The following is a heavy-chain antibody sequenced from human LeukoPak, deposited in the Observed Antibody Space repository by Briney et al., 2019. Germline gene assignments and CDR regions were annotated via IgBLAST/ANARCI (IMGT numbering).Heavy chain of an antibody. D-gene: IGHD6-13*01. CDR2: INTNTGNP. CDR3: ASLGQQQLVQFGY. Sequence: GAAVKVSCKASGYTFTSYAMNWVRQAPGQGLEWMGWINTNTGNPTYAQGFTGRFVFSLDTSVSTAYLQISSLKAEDTAVYYCASLGQQQLVQFGYWGQGTLVTVSS. V-gene: IGHV7-4-1*02. J-gene: IGHJ4*02. CDR1: GYTFTSYA.